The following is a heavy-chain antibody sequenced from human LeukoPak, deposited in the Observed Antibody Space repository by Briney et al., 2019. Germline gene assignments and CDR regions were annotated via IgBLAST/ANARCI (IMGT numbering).Heavy chain of an antibody. Sequence: GASVKVSCKASGYTFIVYGVSWVRQAPGQGLEWMGGIIPIFGTANYAQKFQGRVTITADESTSTAYMELSSLRSEDTAVYYCARGRYYYDSSGEPENWFDPWGQGTLVTVSS. CDR2: IIPIFGTA. J-gene: IGHJ5*02. V-gene: IGHV1-69*13. D-gene: IGHD3-22*01. CDR3: ARGRYYYDSSGEPENWFDP. CDR1: GYTFIVYG.